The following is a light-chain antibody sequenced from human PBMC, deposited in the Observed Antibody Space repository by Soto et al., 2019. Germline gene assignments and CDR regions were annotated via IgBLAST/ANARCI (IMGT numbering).Light chain of an antibody. CDR1: ISNVGNYNL. CDR2: EVN. V-gene: IGLV2-14*02. J-gene: IGLJ3*02. Sequence: QSALTQPASVSGSPGQSITISCTGTISNVGNYNLVSWYQQHPGKAPKLILYEVNKRPSGVSNRFSGSKSGNTASLTISGLQPEDEGDYYCSSYTSTSTPWVFGGGTQLTVL. CDR3: SSYTSTSTPWV.